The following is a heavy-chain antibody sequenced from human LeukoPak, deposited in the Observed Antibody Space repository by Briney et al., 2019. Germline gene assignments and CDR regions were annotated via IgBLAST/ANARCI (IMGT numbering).Heavy chain of an antibody. CDR2: ISSSSSTI. Sequence: GGSLRLSCAASGFTFSSYSMSWVRQAPGKGLEWVSYISSSSSTIYYADSVKGRFTISRDNAKNSLYLQMNSLRAEDTAVYYCARGITMVRGVMNYWGQGTLVTVSS. CDR1: GFTFSSYS. CDR3: ARGITMVRGVMNY. D-gene: IGHD3-10*01. V-gene: IGHV3-48*01. J-gene: IGHJ4*02.